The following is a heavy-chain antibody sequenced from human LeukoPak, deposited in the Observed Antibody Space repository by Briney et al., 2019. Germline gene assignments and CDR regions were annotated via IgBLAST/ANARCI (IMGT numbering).Heavy chain of an antibody. Sequence: GGSLRLSCAASGFTFDDYAMHWVRQAPGKGLEWVSGISWNSGSIGYADSVKGRFTISRDNAKNSLYLQMNSPRAEDTALYYCAKERSGFDPWGQGTLVTVSS. CDR3: AKERSGFDP. CDR2: ISWNSGSI. V-gene: IGHV3-9*01. J-gene: IGHJ5*02. CDR1: GFTFDDYA.